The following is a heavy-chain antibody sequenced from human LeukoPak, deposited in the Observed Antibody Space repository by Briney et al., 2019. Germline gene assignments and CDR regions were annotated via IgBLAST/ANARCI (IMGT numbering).Heavy chain of an antibody. J-gene: IGHJ3*02. CDR3: ARERYSGHAFDI. CDR1: GGSISSYY. CDR2: IYYSGST. V-gene: IGHV4-59*01. Sequence: SETLSLTCTVSGGSISSYYWSWLRQPPGKGLEWIGYIYYSGSTNYNPSLKSRVTISVDTFKNQFSLKLSSVTAADTAVYYCARERYSGHAFDIWGQGTMVTVSS. D-gene: IGHD5-12*01.